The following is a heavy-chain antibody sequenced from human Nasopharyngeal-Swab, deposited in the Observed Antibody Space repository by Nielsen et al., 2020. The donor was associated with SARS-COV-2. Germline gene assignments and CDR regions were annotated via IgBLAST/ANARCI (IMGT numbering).Heavy chain of an antibody. CDR2: ISYSGST. V-gene: IGHV4-31*03. CDR3: ARARRGAIFGAVDAFDI. Sequence: SETLSLTCTVSGGSTTSGGYYWSWIRQHPGKGLEWIGYISYSGSTYYNPSLKSRVTISVDTSKNQFSLKLSSVTAADTAVYYCARARRGAIFGAVDAFDIWGQGTMVTVSS. CDR1: GGSTTSGGYY. D-gene: IGHD3-3*01. J-gene: IGHJ3*02.